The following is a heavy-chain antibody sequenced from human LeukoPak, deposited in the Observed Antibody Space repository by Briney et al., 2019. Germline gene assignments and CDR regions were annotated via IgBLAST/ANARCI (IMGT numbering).Heavy chain of an antibody. CDR3: AKGFYDSTRGAFDI. J-gene: IGHJ3*02. Sequence: GGSLRLSCAASGFSFSVFWMHWVRQAPGKGLEWVSGISWNSGSIGYADSVKGRFTISRDNAKNSLYLQMNSLRAEDMALYYCAKGFYDSTRGAFDIWGQGTMVTVSS. CDR2: ISWNSGSI. CDR1: GFSFSVFW. V-gene: IGHV3-9*03. D-gene: IGHD3-22*01.